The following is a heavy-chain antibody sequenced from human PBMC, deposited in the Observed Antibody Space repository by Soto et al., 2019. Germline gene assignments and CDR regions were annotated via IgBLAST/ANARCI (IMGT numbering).Heavy chain of an antibody. D-gene: IGHD5-12*01. CDR2: ISSSSSYI. CDR3: ARASTVDSGYDLPDY. V-gene: IGHV3-21*01. Sequence: EVQLVESGGGLVKPGGSLSLSCAASGFTFSSYSMNWVRQAPGKGLEWVSSISSSSSYIYYADSVKGRFTISRDNAKNSLYLQMNSLRAEDTAVYYCARASTVDSGYDLPDYWGQGTLVTVSS. CDR1: GFTFSSYS. J-gene: IGHJ4*02.